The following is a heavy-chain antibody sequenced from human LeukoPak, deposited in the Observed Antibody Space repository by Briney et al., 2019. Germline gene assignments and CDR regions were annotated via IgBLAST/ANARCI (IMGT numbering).Heavy chain of an antibody. J-gene: IGHJ6*04. Sequence: SGPTLVNPTQTLTLTCTFSGFSLSSSGVGVNWIRQPPGQPLEWLALIYWDDDKRYSPSLSSRLTITKDTSKNQVVLTMTNMDPVDTATYYCAHSAMVREMDYGMDVWGKGTTVTVSS. D-gene: IGHD3-10*01. CDR3: AHSAMVREMDYGMDV. V-gene: IGHV2-5*02. CDR2: IYWDDDK. CDR1: GFSLSSSGVG.